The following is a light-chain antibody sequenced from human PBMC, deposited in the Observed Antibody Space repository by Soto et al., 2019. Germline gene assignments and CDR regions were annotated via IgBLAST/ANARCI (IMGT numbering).Light chain of an antibody. CDR1: SSNIGARYD. Sequence: QSVLTQPPSVSGAPGQRVTISCTGSSSNIGARYDVHWYQQLPGTAPKLLIYGYNNRPSGVPDRFSGSKSGTSASLAISGLQSEDEADYYCAAWDGSLNGWVFGGGTKLTVL. CDR2: GYN. V-gene: IGLV1-40*01. CDR3: AAWDGSLNGWV. J-gene: IGLJ3*02.